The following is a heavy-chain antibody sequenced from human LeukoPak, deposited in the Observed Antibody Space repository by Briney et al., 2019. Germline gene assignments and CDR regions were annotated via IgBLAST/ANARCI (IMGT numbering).Heavy chain of an antibody. V-gene: IGHV3-23*01. CDR3: TRNSGWYGLS. Sequence: GGSLRLSCAASGFAFRSHGMNWVRQAPGKGLEWVSGIRGDGVTTYYADSVKGRFTISRDNSKNTLFLQMNSLRAEDTAVYYCTRNSGWYGLSWGQGTLVTVSS. J-gene: IGHJ1*01. CDR2: IRGDGVTT. CDR1: GFAFRSHG. D-gene: IGHD6-19*01.